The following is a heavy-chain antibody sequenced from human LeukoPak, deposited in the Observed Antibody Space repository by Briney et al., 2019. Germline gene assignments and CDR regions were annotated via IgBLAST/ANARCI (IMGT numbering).Heavy chain of an antibody. D-gene: IGHD2-8*01. CDR1: GDSITGYY. CDR2: IYYTGNT. V-gene: IGHV4-39*07. J-gene: IGHJ4*02. CDR3: ARGYCTNAACSLGPTQA. Sequence: PSATLSLTCSVSGDSITGYYWGWIRQPPGKGLEWIGNIYYTGNTYYNSSLKSRVTISLDTSKNQFSLKVISMTAADTAVYHCARGYCTNAACSLGPTQAWGQGILVTVSS.